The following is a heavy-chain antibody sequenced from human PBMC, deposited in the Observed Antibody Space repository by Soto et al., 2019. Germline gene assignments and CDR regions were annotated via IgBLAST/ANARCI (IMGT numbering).Heavy chain of an antibody. Sequence: PSETLSLTCAVYGGSFSGYYWSWIRQHPGKGLEWIGEIYYSGSTNYNPSLKSRATISVDTSKNQFSLKLSSVTAADTAVYYCARSIDSWGQGILVTVS. CDR2: IYYSGST. V-gene: IGHV4-34*09. CDR3: ARSIDS. CDR1: GGSFSGYY. J-gene: IGHJ5*01.